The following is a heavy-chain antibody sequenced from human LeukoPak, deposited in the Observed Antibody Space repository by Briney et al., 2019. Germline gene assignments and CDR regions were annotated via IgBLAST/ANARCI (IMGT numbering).Heavy chain of an antibody. CDR3: AKEYQMPYKYFDS. V-gene: IGHV3-30*02. D-gene: IGHD5-24*01. Sequence: GGSLRLSCAASGFSFSSYGMHWVRQAPGKGLEWVAFIQFDGSSKYYADSLKGRFTISRDDSKNMLYLEMNSLRVEDTAVYYCAKEYQMPYKYFDSWGQGTLVTVSS. CDR1: GFSFSSYG. CDR2: IQFDGSSK. J-gene: IGHJ4*02.